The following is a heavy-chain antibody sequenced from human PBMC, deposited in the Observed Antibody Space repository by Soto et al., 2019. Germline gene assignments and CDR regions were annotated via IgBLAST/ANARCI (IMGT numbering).Heavy chain of an antibody. CDR3: AKGSPLYYDYWSGYYDSSYYGMDV. D-gene: IGHD3-3*01. Sequence: QVQLVESGGGAVQPGRSLRLSCAASGFTFSSYGMHWVRQAPGKGLEWVAMISYDGSDKYYADSVKGRFTISRDNSKKTLYLQMNSLRAEDTAVFYCAKGSPLYYDYWSGYYDSSYYGMDVWGQGTTVIVSS. CDR2: ISYDGSDK. CDR1: GFTFSSYG. V-gene: IGHV3-30*18. J-gene: IGHJ6*02.